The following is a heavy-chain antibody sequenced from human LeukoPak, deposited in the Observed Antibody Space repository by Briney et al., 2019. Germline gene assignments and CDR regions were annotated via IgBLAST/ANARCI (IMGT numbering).Heavy chain of an antibody. D-gene: IGHD2-2*01. CDR1: GGPISSSNYY. CDR2: IYYSGST. J-gene: IGHJ4*02. V-gene: IGHV4-39*07. Sequence: PSETLSLTCTVSGGPISSSNYYWGWIRQPPGKGLEWIGSIYYSGSTYYNPSLKSRVTISVDTSKNQFSLKLSSVTAADTAVYYCARDSCSSTSCRKKFDYWGQGTLVTVSS. CDR3: ARDSCSSTSCRKKFDY.